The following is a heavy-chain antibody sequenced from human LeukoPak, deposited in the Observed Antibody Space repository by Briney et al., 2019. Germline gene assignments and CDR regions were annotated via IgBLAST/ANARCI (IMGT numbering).Heavy chain of an antibody. CDR1: GGTFSSYA. CDR2: IIPIFGTA. J-gene: IGHJ4*02. D-gene: IGHD1-1*01. CDR3: ARGQGYNCAPFDY. V-gene: IGHV1-69*05. Sequence: SVKVSCKASGGTFSSYAISWVRQAPGQGLEWMGGIIPIFGTANKAQKFQGRVTITTDESTITAYMERSSLRSEDTAVYYCARGQGYNCAPFDYWGQGNLVTVSP.